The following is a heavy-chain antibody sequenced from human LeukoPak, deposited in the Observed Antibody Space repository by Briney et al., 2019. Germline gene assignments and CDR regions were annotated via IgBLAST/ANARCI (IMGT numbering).Heavy chain of an antibody. CDR2: INPSGGST. J-gene: IGHJ4*02. CDR3: ARAGGSYKPAYYFDY. CDR1: GYTFTSYY. V-gene: IGHV1-46*01. D-gene: IGHD1-26*01. Sequence: GASVKVSCKASGYTFTSYYMHWVRQAPGQGLEWMGIINPSGGSTSYAQKFQGRVTMTRDMSTSTVYMELSSLRSEDTAVYYCARAGGSYKPAYYFDYWGQGTLVTVSS.